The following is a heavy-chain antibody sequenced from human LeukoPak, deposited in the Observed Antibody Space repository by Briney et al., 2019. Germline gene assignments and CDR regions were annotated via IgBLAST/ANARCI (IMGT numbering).Heavy chain of an antibody. CDR3: ARDVIVAENWFDP. CDR2: INPNSGGT. CDR1: GYTFTGYY. V-gene: IGHV1-2*02. J-gene: IGHJ5*02. D-gene: IGHD5-12*01. Sequence: ASVKVSCKASGYTFTGYYMHWVRQAPGQGLEWMRWINPNSGGTNYAQKFQGRVTMTRDTSISTAYMELSRLRSDDTAVYYCARDVIVAENWFDPWGQGTLVTVSS.